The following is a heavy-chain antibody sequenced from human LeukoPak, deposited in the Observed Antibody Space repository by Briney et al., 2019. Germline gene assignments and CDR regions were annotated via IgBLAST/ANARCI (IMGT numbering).Heavy chain of an antibody. V-gene: IGHV3-11*01. CDR1: GFTFTDYY. J-gene: IGHJ1*01. CDR3: ARDGHYDILTGYFQD. Sequence: PGGSLRLSCAASGFTFTDYYMSWIRQAPGKGLEWVSYITNGGTTIYYADSVKGRFTISRDNAKNSLYLQMNSLRAEDTAVYYCARDGHYDILTGYFQDWGQGTLVTVSS. D-gene: IGHD3-9*01. CDR2: ITNGGTTI.